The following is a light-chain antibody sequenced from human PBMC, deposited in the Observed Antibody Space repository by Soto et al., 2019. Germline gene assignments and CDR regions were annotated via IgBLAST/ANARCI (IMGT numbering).Light chain of an antibody. J-gene: IGKJ1*01. CDR3: QQYYSYPRT. V-gene: IGKV1-9*01. Sequence: IQLTQSPSSLSASVGGSVTITCRASQGITSYLAWYQQKPGKAPNLLIYGASTLQSGVPSRFSGSGSGTDFTLTISCLQSEDFATYYCQQYYSYPRTFGQGTKVDIK. CDR2: GAS. CDR1: QGITSY.